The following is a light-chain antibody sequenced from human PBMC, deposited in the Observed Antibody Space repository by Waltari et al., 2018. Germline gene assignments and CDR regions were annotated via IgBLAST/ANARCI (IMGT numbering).Light chain of an antibody. CDR3: QQYGSSPYT. V-gene: IGKV3-20*01. J-gene: IGKJ2*01. Sequence: EIVLTQSPGTLSLSPGERATLSCRASQSVSSGYLAWYQQKPGQAPRLLIYGASSRGTGIPDRFSGSGSGTDFTLTISRLEPEDFAVYYCQQYGSSPYTFGQGTKLEIK. CDR2: GAS. CDR1: QSVSSGY.